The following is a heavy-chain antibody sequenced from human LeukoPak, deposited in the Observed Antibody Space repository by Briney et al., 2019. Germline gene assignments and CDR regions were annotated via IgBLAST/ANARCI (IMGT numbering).Heavy chain of an antibody. V-gene: IGHV4-30-2*01. CDR1: GGSISSGGYS. CDR3: ARADSSGPNWFDP. J-gene: IGHJ5*02. CDR2: IYHSGST. Sequence: SETLSLTCAVSGGSISSGGYSWSWIRQPPGKGLEWIGCIYHSGSTYYNPSLKSRVTISVDRSKNQFSLKLSSVTAADTAVYYCARADSSGPNWFDPWGQGTLVTVSS. D-gene: IGHD3-22*01.